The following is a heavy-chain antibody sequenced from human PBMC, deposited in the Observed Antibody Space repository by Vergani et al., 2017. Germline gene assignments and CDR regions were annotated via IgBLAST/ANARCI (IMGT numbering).Heavy chain of an antibody. CDR3: ARERNSDAFDI. CDR2: IYHSGST. Sequence: QVQLQESGPGLVKPSETLSLTCAVSGYSISSGYYWGWIRQPPEKGLEWIGSIYHSGSTYYNPSLKSRVTISVDTSKNQFSLKLSSVTAADTAVYYCARERNSDAFDIWGQGTMVTVSS. V-gene: IGHV4-38-2*02. CDR1: GYSISSGYY. J-gene: IGHJ3*02. D-gene: IGHD1-14*01.